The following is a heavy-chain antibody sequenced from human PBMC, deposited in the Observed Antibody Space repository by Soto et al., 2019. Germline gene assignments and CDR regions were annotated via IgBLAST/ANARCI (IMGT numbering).Heavy chain of an antibody. CDR2: ISHSGST. CDR1: GGSFGAYY. D-gene: IGHD3-10*01. V-gene: IGHV4-34*01. Sequence: QVHLHQWGAGLLEPSETLSLTCAVYGGSFGAYYWSWIRQPPGKGLEWIGEISHSGSTNYNPSLKRRAPIAVDTSKNQCSLKLSSVAARDTAVYYCATRPGGRVLWFGELIPAFDPWGQGTLVTVSS. J-gene: IGHJ5*02. CDR3: ATRPGGRVLWFGELIPAFDP.